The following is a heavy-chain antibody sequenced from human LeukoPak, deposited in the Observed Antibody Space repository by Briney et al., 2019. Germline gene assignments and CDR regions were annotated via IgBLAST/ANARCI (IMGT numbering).Heavy chain of an antibody. CDR3: ARYRGGDILTQGY. Sequence: GGSLRLSCAASGFTVSSNYMSWVRQAPGKGLEWVSVIYSGGSTYYADSVKGRFTISRDNSKNTLYLQMNSLRAEDTAVYYCARYRGGDILTQGYWGQGTLVTVSS. CDR1: GFTVSSNY. D-gene: IGHD3-9*01. J-gene: IGHJ4*02. V-gene: IGHV3-66*01. CDR2: IYSGGST.